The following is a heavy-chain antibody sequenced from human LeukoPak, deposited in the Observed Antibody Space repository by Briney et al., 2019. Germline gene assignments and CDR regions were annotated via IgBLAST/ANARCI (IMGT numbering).Heavy chain of an antibody. CDR3: ARGGDIVGATIDY. D-gene: IGHD1-26*01. CDR2: IKQDGSEK. Sequence: GGSLRLSCAASGFTFSTYWMSWVRQAPGKGLEWVANIKQDGSEKYYVDSVKGRFTISRDNAKNSLSLQMNSLRAEDTAVYYCARGGDIVGATIDYWGQGTLVTVSS. CDR1: GFTFSTYW. V-gene: IGHV3-7*01. J-gene: IGHJ4*02.